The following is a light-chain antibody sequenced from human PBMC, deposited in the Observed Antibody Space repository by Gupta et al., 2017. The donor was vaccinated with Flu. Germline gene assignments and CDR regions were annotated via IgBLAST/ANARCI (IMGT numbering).Light chain of an antibody. V-gene: IGKV3-20*01. CDR2: GAS. J-gene: IGKJ4*01. Sequence: ETVLTQSPLILSLYPGERVTVSCRASQSVSNDYLAWYQQKPGQAPRLLIYGASNRATATPARFVGRGSGTDFTLTISRVEPEDFAVYYCQQYGSPPLTFGGGTKVEIK. CDR1: QSVSNDY. CDR3: QQYGSPPLT.